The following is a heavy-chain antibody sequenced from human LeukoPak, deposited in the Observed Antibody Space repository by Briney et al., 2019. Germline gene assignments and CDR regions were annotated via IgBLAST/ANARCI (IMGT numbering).Heavy chain of an antibody. CDR1: GFSLTTGGVG. Sequence: SGPTLVNPTQTLTLTCTFSGFSLTTGGVGVGWIRQPPGKALECLALIYWDDDKRYSPSLKSRPTITKDTSRNQVVLTMTNMDPVDTTPYYCAHRKYESDYSWEVAYFDYWGQGTLVTVSS. J-gene: IGHJ4*02. CDR3: AHRKYESDYSWEVAYFDY. D-gene: IGHD3-16*01. CDR2: IYWDDDK. V-gene: IGHV2-5*02.